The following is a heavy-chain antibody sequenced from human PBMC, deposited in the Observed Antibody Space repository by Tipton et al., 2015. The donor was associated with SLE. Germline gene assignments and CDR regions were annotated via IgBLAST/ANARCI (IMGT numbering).Heavy chain of an antibody. J-gene: IGHJ4*02. CDR2: ISYDGSNK. V-gene: IGHV3-30*18. CDR3: AKDSAGGSRHYDIFL. CDR1: GFTFSSYG. Sequence: SLRLSCAASGFTFSSYGMHWVRQAPGKGLEWVAVISYDGSNKYYADSVKGRFTISRDNSKNTLYLQMNSLRAEDTAVYYCAKDSAGGSRHYDIFLWGQGTLVTVSS. D-gene: IGHD3-9*01.